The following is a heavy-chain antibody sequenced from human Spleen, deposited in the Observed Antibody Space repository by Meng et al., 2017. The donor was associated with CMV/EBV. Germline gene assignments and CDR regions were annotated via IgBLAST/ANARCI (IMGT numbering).Heavy chain of an antibody. J-gene: IGHJ1*01. D-gene: IGHD2-2*01. V-gene: IGHV3-74*01. CDR2: INSDGSST. CDR1: GFTFSSYW. CDR3: AKWSFLKEVAPAAPTLQH. Sequence: GESLKISCAASGFTFSSYWMHWVRQAPGKGLVWVSRINSDGSSTSYADSVKGRFTISRDNAKKTLYLQMNSLRAEDTAVYYCAKWSFLKEVAPAAPTLQHWGQGTLVTVSS.